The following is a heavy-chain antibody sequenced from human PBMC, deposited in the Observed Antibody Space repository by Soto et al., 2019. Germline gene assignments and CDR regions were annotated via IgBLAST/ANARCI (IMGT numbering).Heavy chain of an antibody. CDR1: GFTFSTYW. D-gene: IGHD3-16*01. V-gene: IGHV3-7*04. J-gene: IGHJ4*02. CDR3: ARGAGIGDY. CDR2: IKEDGSEK. Sequence: GGSLRLSCAASGFTFSTYWMSWVRQAPGKGLEWLANIKEDGSEKYYVDSVKGRFTISRDNAKNSLYLQVNGLRAEDTAVYYCARGAGIGDYWGQGTLVTV.